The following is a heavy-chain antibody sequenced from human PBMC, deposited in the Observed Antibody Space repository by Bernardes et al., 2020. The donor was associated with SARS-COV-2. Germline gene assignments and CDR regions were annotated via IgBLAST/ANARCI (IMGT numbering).Heavy chain of an antibody. Sequence: ASVKVSCKASGYTFTGYYMHWVRQAPGQGLEWMGWINPNSGGTNYAQKFQGRVTMTRDTSISTAYMELSRLRSDDTAVYYCARESRISQVYYGMDVWGQGTTVTVSS. CDR3: ARESRISQVYYGMDV. CDR1: GYTFTGYY. CDR2: INPNSGGT. V-gene: IGHV1-2*02. J-gene: IGHJ6*02.